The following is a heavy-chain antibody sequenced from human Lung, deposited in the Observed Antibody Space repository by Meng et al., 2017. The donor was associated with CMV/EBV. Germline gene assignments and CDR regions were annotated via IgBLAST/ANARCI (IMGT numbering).Heavy chain of an antibody. Sequence: QVQLVQSGAEVXXXXXSVKVSXXXSGYTFTSYAMHWVRQAPGHRLEWMGWINAGNGNTKYSQRFQGRVTITRDTSASTAYMELSSLRSEDTTVYYCARAGYDSSGYYPQPFDYWGQGTLVTVSS. CDR1: GYTFTSYA. J-gene: IGHJ4*02. D-gene: IGHD3-22*01. CDR2: INAGNGNT. V-gene: IGHV1-3*01. CDR3: ARAGYDSSGYYPQPFDY.